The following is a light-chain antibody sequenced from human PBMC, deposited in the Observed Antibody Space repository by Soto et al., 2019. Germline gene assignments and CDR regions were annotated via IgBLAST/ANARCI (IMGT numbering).Light chain of an antibody. Sequence: QSALTQPASESGSPGQSITISCAGTSSDVGGYNYVSWYQQHPGKAPKLMIYEVTNRPSGVFNRFSGSKSGNTASLTISGLQAEDEADYYCTSYTGSSTPWVFGGGTKLTVL. CDR3: TSYTGSSTPWV. J-gene: IGLJ3*02. V-gene: IGLV2-14*01. CDR2: EVT. CDR1: SSDVGGYNY.